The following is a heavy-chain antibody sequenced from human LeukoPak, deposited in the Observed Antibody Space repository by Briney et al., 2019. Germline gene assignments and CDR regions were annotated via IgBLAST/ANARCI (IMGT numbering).Heavy chain of an antibody. CDR3: ARDSYCSGGSCYESDC. Sequence: SVKVSCKASGGTFSSYAISWVRQAPGQGLEWMGRIIPILGIANYAQKFQGRVTITADKSTSTAYMELSSLRSEDTAVYYCARDSYCSGGSCYESDCWGQGTLVTVSS. J-gene: IGHJ4*02. CDR1: GGTFSSYA. D-gene: IGHD2-15*01. CDR2: IIPILGIA. V-gene: IGHV1-69*04.